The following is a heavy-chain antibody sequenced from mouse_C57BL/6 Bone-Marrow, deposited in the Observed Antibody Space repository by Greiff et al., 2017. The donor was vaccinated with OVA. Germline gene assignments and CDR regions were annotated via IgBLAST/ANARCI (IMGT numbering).Heavy chain of an antibody. D-gene: IGHD1-1*01. CDR2: IDPSDSYT. Sequence: QVQLQQPGAELVMPGASVKLSCKASGYTFTSYWMHWVKQRPGQGLEWIGEIDPSDSYTNYNQKFKGKSTLTVDKSSSTAYMQLSSLTSEDSAVYYCAIWVYGSSYWYFDVWGTGTTVTVSS. V-gene: IGHV1-69*01. CDR1: GYTFTSYW. CDR3: AIWVYGSSYWYFDV. J-gene: IGHJ1*03.